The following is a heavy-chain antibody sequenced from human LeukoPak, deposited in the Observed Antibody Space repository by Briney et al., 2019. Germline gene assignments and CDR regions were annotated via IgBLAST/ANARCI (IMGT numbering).Heavy chain of an antibody. J-gene: IGHJ5*02. CDR3: ARLLRLMKTTTIFGYWFDP. Sequence: ASIKVSCKASGYTFTDYYIHWVRQAPGQGLEWMGWINPNNGGTNYAQKFQGRVTMTRDTSISTAYLQWSGLKASDTAMYYCARLLRLMKTTTIFGYWFDPWGQGTLVTVSS. V-gene: IGHV1-2*02. CDR1: GYTFTDYY. D-gene: IGHD3-3*01. CDR2: INPNNGGT.